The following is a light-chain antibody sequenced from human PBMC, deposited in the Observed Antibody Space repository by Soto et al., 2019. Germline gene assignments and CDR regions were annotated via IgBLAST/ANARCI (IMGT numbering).Light chain of an antibody. CDR3: SSCTSSSTLV. CDR2: EVS. V-gene: IGLV2-14*01. Sequence: QSVLTQPASVSGSPGQSITISCTGTSSDVGGYDCVSWYQQHPGKAPELLIHEVSNRPSGISSRFSGSKSANTASLTISGLQTEDEADYYCSSCTSSSTLVFGGGTQLTVL. CDR1: SSDVGGYDC. J-gene: IGLJ2*01.